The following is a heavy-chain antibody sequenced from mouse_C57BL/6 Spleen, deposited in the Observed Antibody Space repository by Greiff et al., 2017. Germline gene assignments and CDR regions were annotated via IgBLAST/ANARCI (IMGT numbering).Heavy chain of an antibody. CDR2: ISSGGSYT. D-gene: IGHD1-1*01. CDR3: ARRVVAQHFDY. Sequence: VQLKESGGDLVKPGGSLKLSCAASGFTFSSYGMSWVRQTPDKRLEWVATISSGGSYTYYPDSVKGRFTISRDNAKNTLYLQMSSLKSEDTAMYYCARRVVAQHFDYWGQGTTLTGSS. V-gene: IGHV5-6*01. J-gene: IGHJ2*01. CDR1: GFTFSSYG.